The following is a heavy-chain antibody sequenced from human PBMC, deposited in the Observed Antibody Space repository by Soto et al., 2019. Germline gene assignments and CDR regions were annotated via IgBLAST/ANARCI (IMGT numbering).Heavy chain of an antibody. Sequence: QITLKESGPTLVKPTQTLTLTCTFSGFSLSADGVGVGWIRQPPGKALEWLALIYWEDGQRYSPSLKTRRTTTKDTSKNQVVLTMPNMDPVDTATYYCAHAYGGTSWPNDAFDVWGQGTVVTVSS. CDR1: GFSLSADGVG. D-gene: IGHD2-2*01. J-gene: IGHJ3*01. V-gene: IGHV2-5*02. CDR2: IYWEDGQ. CDR3: AHAYGGTSWPNDAFDV.